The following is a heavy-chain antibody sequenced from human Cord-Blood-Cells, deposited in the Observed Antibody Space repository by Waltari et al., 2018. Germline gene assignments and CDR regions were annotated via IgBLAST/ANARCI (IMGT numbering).Heavy chain of an antibody. CDR1: GGSFSGYY. J-gene: IGHJ5*02. CDR3: ARRGTYCSGGSCYSWFDP. Sequence: QVQLQQWGAGLLKPSETLSLTCAVYGGSFSGYYWSWIRQPPGKGLEWIGEINHSGSTNYNPSRKSRVTISVDTSKNQFSLKLSSVTAADTAVYYCARRGTYCSGGSCYSWFDPWGQGTLVTISS. V-gene: IGHV4-34*01. CDR2: INHSGST. D-gene: IGHD2-15*01.